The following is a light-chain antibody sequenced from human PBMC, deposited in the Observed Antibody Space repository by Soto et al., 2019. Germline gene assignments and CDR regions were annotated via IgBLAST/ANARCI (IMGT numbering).Light chain of an antibody. CDR3: QQYTSYPYT. CDR2: KAS. J-gene: IGKJ2*01. V-gene: IGKV1-5*03. Sequence: DIQMTQSPSTLSASVGDRVTITCRASHIISTWLAWYQQKPGKAPKFLLYKASSLESGVPSRFSGSGSGTEFTLTISSLQPDDFATYYCQQYTSYPYTFGQGTKLEIK. CDR1: HIISTW.